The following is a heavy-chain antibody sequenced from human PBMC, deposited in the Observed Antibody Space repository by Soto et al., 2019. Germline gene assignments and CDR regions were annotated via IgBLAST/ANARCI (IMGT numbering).Heavy chain of an antibody. V-gene: IGHV3-30*18. J-gene: IGHJ4*02. CDR1: GFTFSDYA. D-gene: IGHD6-19*01. CDR3: AKGGQQWLVTSDFNY. CDR2: VSHDGRNT. Sequence: VQLVESGGGVVQPGRSLRLSCAASGFTFSDYAMHWVRQAPGKGLEWVAVVSHDGRNTHYADSVKGRFTISRDSSKNTVSQEMTSLRAVDTAVYYFAKGGQQWLVTSDFNYWGQGALVTVSS.